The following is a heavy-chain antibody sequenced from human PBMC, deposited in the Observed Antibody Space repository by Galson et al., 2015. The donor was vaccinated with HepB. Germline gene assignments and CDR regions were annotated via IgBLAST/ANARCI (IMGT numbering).Heavy chain of an antibody. D-gene: IGHD6-19*01. CDR3: TAPRAAVTGFYYYGMDV. J-gene: IGHJ6*02. CDR1: GFTFSNAW. Sequence: SLRLSCAASGFTFSNAWMSWVRQAPGKGLEWVGRIKSKTDGGTTDYAAPVKGRFTISRDDSKNTLYLQMNSLKTEDTAVYYCTAPRAAVTGFYYYGMDVWGQGTTVTVSS. CDR2: IKSKTDGGTT. V-gene: IGHV3-15*01.